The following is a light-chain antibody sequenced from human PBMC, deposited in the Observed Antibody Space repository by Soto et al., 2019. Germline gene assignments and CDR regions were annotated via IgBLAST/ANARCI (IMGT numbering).Light chain of an antibody. CDR3: QQSYSTPRT. J-gene: IGKJ1*01. V-gene: IGKV1-39*01. CDR2: AAS. CDR1: QSISSY. Sequence: DIQMTQSPSSLSASVGDRVTITCRASQSISSYLNWYQQKPGKAPKLLIYAASSLQSGVPSRFSGSGSRTAFTLTISSLHTEDFATYYCQQSYSTPRTFGQGTKVEIK.